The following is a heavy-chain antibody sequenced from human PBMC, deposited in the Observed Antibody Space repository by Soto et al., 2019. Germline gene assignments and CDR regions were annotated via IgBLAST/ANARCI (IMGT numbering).Heavy chain of an antibody. CDR3: TQWLLFVH. CDR2: IKSKTDGGTT. Sequence: GGSLRLSCAASGFTFSTYGMHWFRQGPGKGLEWVGRIKSKTDGGTTDYAAPVKGRFTISRDDSKNTLYLQMNSLKTEDTAVYYCTQWLLFVHWGQGTLVTVSS. V-gene: IGHV3-15*07. D-gene: IGHD6-19*01. CDR1: GFTFSTYG. J-gene: IGHJ4*02.